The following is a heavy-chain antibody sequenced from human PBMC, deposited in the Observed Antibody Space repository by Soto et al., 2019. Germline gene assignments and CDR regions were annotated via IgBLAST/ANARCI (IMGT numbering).Heavy chain of an antibody. CDR2: ISYDGSNK. CDR3: AKAQVYDSGAYVRCPNNWFDP. V-gene: IGHV3-30*18. J-gene: IGHJ5*02. Sequence: GGSLRLSCAASGFTFSSYGMHWVRQAPGKGLEWVAVISYDGSNKYYADSVKGRFTISRDNSKNTLYLQMNSLRAEDTGVYYCAKAQVYDSGAYVRCPNNWFDPWGQGTLVTVSS. CDR1: GFTFSSYG. D-gene: IGHD4-17*01.